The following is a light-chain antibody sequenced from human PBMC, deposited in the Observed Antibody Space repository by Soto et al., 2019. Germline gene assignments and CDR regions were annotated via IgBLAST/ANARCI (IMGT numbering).Light chain of an antibody. CDR2: AAS. J-gene: IGKJ4*01. CDR1: QGISSW. Sequence: DIQMTQSPSSVSASVGDRVTITCRASQGISSWLAWYQKKPGKAPKILIYAASSLQSGVPSRFSGSGSGTDFTLTISRLQTEDFATYDCQQANSFPLTFGGGTKVDIK. V-gene: IGKV1-12*01. CDR3: QQANSFPLT.